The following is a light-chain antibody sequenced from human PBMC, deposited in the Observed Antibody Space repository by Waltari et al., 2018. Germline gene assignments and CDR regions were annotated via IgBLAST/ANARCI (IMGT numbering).Light chain of an antibody. V-gene: IGKV3-11*01. Sequence: EIVLTQSPDTLSLSPGERATLSCRASQSVSTYLAWYQQKPGQAPRLLIYDASNRATGIPGRFSGSGSGTDFTLTISSLEPEDFAVYYCQQRSSWPSFGGGTKVEIK. CDR2: DAS. CDR3: QQRSSWPS. CDR1: QSVSTY. J-gene: IGKJ4*01.